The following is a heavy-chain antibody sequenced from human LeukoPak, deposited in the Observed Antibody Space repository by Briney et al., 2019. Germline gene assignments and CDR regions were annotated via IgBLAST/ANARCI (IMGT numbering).Heavy chain of an antibody. CDR3: ARDLQNTIFGVVIRYYMDV. Sequence: GGSLRLSCAASGFTFSSYSMNWVRQAPGKRLEWVSSISSSSSYIYYADTVKGRFTISRDNAKNSLYLQMNSLRAEDTAVYYCARDLQNTIFGVVIRYYMDVWGKGTTVTVSS. V-gene: IGHV3-21*01. J-gene: IGHJ6*03. CDR2: ISSSSSYI. D-gene: IGHD3-3*01. CDR1: GFTFSSYS.